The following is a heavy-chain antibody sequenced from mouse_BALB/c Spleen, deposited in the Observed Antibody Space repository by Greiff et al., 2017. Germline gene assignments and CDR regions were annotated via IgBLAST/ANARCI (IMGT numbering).Heavy chain of an antibody. CDR1: GFTFSSFG. CDR2: ISSGSSTI. CDR3: ARYDMNWYFDV. V-gene: IGHV5-17*02. J-gene: IGHJ1*01. D-gene: IGHD2-3*01. Sequence: EVKLVESGGGLVQPGGSRKLSCAASGFTFSSFGMHWVRQAPEKGLEWVAYISSGSSTIYYADTVKGRFTISRDNPKNILFLQMTSLRSEDTAVYYCARYDMNWYFDVWGAGTTVTVSS.